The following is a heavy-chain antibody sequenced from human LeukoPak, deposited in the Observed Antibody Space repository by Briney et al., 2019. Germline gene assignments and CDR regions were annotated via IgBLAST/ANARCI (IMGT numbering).Heavy chain of an antibody. CDR2: ISSSSSYI. V-gene: IGHV3-21*01. CDR1: GFTFSSYG. J-gene: IGHJ3*02. Sequence: SGGSLRLSCAASGFTFSSYGMNWVRQAPGKGLEWASSISSSSSYIYYADSVKGRFTISRDNAKNSLYLQMNSLRAEDTAVYYCARGRDSSALDAFDIWGQGTMVTVSS. D-gene: IGHD3-22*01. CDR3: ARGRDSSALDAFDI.